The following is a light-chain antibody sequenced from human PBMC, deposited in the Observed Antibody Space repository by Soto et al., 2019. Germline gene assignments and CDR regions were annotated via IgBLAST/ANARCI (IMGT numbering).Light chain of an antibody. CDR2: GAS. J-gene: IGKJ3*01. CDR1: QSISSNY. V-gene: IGKV3-20*01. Sequence: EIVLTQSPGTLSLSPGERATLSCRASQSISSNYLAWYQQRPGQAPRLLIFGASYSATGIPDRFSGSGSGTDFTLTIIRLEPEDFAVYYCQQYSSSPPEFTFGPGTRVDSK. CDR3: QQYSSSPPEFT.